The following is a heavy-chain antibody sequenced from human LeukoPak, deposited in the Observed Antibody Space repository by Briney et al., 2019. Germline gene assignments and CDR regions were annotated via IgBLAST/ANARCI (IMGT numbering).Heavy chain of an antibody. V-gene: IGHV1-46*01. CDR2: INPSGGST. Sequence: ASVKVSCKASGYTFTSYYMHWVRQAPGQGLEWMGIINPSGGSTSYAQKFQGRVTMTRDTSTSTVYMELSSLRSEDTAVYYCARDPSGSILYEYGDIFDYWGQGTLVTVSS. D-gene: IGHD3-10*01. CDR1: GYTFTSYY. CDR3: ARDPSGSILYEYGDIFDY. J-gene: IGHJ4*02.